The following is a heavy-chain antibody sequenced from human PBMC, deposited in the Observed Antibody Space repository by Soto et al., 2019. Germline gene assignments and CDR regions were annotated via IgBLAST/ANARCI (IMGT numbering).Heavy chain of an antibody. CDR1: GFTFSSYA. V-gene: IGHV3-23*01. CDR2: ISGSGGGT. CDR3: ANHLTNGSPDY. Sequence: EVQLLESGGALVQPGGSLRLSCAASGFTFSSYAMSWVRQAPGKGLEWVSLISGSGGGTYYADSVKGRFTISRDNSKNTLYLQMNSLRAEDTAVSYCANHLTNGSPDYLGQGSLVSVSS. D-gene: IGHD2-8*01. J-gene: IGHJ4*02.